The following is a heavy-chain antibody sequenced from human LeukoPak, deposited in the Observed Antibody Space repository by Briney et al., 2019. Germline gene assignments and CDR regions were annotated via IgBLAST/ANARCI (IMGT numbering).Heavy chain of an antibody. Sequence: GGSLRLSCAASGFTVSGNYMSWVRQAPGKGLEWVSVMYSNGNTYYADSVRGRFTISRDNSKNTVFLQMNSLRAEDTAVYYCARRAGSDYWGQGTLVTASS. J-gene: IGHJ4*02. CDR3: ARRAGSDY. CDR2: MYSNGNT. V-gene: IGHV3-53*01. D-gene: IGHD6-13*01. CDR1: GFTVSGNY.